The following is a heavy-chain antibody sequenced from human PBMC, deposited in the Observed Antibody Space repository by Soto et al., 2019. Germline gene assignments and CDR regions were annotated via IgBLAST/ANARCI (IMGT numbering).Heavy chain of an antibody. CDR3: ARDYSSGWYGRDYYYYGMDV. CDR1: GYTFTSYG. Sequence: QVQLVQSGAEVKKPGASVKVSCKASGYTFTSYGISWVRQAPGQGLEWMGWISAYNGNTNYVQKLQGRVTMTTDTSTSTAYMELRSLRSDDTAVYYCARDYSSGWYGRDYYYYGMDVWGQGTTVTVSS. D-gene: IGHD6-19*01. CDR2: ISAYNGNT. V-gene: IGHV1-18*01. J-gene: IGHJ6*02.